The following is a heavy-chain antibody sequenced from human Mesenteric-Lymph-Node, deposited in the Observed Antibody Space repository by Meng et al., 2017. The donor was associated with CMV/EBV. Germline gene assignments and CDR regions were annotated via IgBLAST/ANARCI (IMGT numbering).Heavy chain of an antibody. Sequence: SGGSISSGYYYWSWSRQPPGKGLEWIGYIYYSGSTYYNPSLKSRVTISVDTSKNQFSLKLSSVTAADTAVYYCARCIAAAGGGWFDPWGQGTLVTVSS. D-gene: IGHD6-13*01. CDR1: GGSISSGYYY. CDR2: IYYSGST. V-gene: IGHV4-30-4*08. J-gene: IGHJ5*02. CDR3: ARCIAAAGGGWFDP.